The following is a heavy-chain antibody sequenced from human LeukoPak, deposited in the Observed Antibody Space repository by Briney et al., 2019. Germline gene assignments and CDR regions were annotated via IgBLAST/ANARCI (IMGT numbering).Heavy chain of an antibody. V-gene: IGHV1-2*02. Sequence: GASVKVSCKASGYTFTGYYMHWVRQAPGQGLEWMGWINPNSGGTNYAQKFQGRVTMTRDTSISTAYMELSRLRSDDTAVYYCAAGSSSSRGLYYYYMDVWAKGPRSPSP. CDR3: AAGSSSSRGLYYYYMDV. CDR2: INPNSGGT. J-gene: IGHJ6*03. CDR1: GYTFTGYY. D-gene: IGHD6-6*01.